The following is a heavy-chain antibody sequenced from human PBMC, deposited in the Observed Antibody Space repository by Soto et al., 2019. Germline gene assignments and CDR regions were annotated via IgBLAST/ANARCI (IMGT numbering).Heavy chain of an antibody. CDR3: AHRVLRTVFGLVTTTAIYFDF. CDR1: GFSLTTSGVG. J-gene: IGHJ4*02. Sequence: QITLNESGPTVVRPTETLTLTCRFSGFSLTTSGVGVGWIRQSPGKAPEWLALIYWDDDKRYSASLKSRLTITKETPKKQVVLTVSDLEPTDTATYYCAHRVLRTVFGLVTTTAIYFDFWGQGTPVAVSS. CDR2: IYWDDDK. D-gene: IGHD3-3*01. V-gene: IGHV2-5*02.